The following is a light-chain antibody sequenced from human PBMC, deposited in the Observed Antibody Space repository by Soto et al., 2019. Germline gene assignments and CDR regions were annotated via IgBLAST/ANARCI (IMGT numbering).Light chain of an antibody. CDR3: QQYYSTPYT. CDR1: QSVLYSSNNKNY. Sequence: DIVLTQSPDSLAVSLGERATINCKSSQSVLYSSNNKNYLAWYQQKPGQPPKLLIYWASTRESGVPDRFSGNGSGTDFTLTISSLQAEDGAVYYCQQYYSTPYTFGQGTKLEIK. CDR2: WAS. V-gene: IGKV4-1*01. J-gene: IGKJ2*01.